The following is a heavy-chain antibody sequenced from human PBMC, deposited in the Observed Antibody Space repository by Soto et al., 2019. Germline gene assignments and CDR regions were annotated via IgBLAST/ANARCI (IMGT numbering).Heavy chain of an antibody. V-gene: IGHV3-33*01. D-gene: IGHD2-2*01. CDR2: IWYDGSNK. CDR3: ARDGVVVPAAIRHYYYYMDV. J-gene: IGHJ6*03. Sequence: GGSLRLSCAAFGFTFSSYGMHWVRQAPGKGLEWVAVIWYDGSNKYYADSVKGRFTISRDNSKNTLYLQMNSLRAEDTAVYYCARDGVVVPAAIRHYYYYMDVWGKGTTVTVSS. CDR1: GFTFSSYG.